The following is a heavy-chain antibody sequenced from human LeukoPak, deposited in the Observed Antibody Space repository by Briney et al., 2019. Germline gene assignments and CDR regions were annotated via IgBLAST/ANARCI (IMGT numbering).Heavy chain of an antibody. CDR1: GGSMKDYY. Sequence: WETLCLTCTVSGGSMKDYYWSWIRQPPGKGLEWIAYINDNGHSGYNPALESRVTTSVDTSKNQFSLKLSSVTAADTAVYYCARGALVVVAANYFDYWGQGTLVTVSS. J-gene: IGHJ4*02. CDR2: INDNGHS. V-gene: IGHV4-59*01. D-gene: IGHD2-15*01. CDR3: ARGALVVVAANYFDY.